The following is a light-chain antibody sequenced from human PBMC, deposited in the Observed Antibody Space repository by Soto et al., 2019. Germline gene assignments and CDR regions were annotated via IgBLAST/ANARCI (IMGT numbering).Light chain of an antibody. V-gene: IGKV4-1*01. J-gene: IGKJ4*01. CDR2: WAS. CDR1: QRVLYRSNSKNY. CDR3: QQYYSTPPT. Sequence: DIVMTQSPDSLAVSLGERATINCKSSQRVLYRSNSKNYLAWYQQKPGQPPKLLIHWASTRESGVPDRFSGSGSGTDFTLTISRLQAEDVAVYYCQQYYSTPPTFGGGTKVEIK.